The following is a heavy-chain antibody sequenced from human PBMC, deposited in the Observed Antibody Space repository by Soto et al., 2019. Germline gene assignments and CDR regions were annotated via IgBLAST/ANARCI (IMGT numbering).Heavy chain of an antibody. V-gene: IGHV4-59*01. J-gene: IGHJ3*02. Sequence: PXASLSLTCTVCGGCTSSYYWSWIRQPPGKGLEWIGYIYYSGSTNYNPSLKSRVTISEDTSKNQFSLKLSSVAAADTAVYYCASYTMARGALGAFDICGQRTMVTVSS. CDR3: ASYTMARGALGAFDI. CDR2: IYYSGST. CDR1: GGCTSSYY. D-gene: IGHD3-10*01.